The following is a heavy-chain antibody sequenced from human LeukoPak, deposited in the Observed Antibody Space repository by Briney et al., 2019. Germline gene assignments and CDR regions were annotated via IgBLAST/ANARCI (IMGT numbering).Heavy chain of an antibody. Sequence: SGALLLTCSVSGGSISSGDYYCCWLRMPPEKLLWLMVNFYYSANTYYNPSLKSRVTISVDTSNNPFYLKLSSVTAADTAVYYCARALESSSFETDAFDIWGQGTMVTVSS. CDR3: ARALESSSFETDAFDI. CDR2: FYYSANT. CDR1: GGSISSGDYY. J-gene: IGHJ3*02. V-gene: IGHV4-30-4*08. D-gene: IGHD6-6*01.